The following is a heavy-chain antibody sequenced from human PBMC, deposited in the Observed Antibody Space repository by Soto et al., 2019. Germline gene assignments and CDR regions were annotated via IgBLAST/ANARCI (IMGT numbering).Heavy chain of an antibody. V-gene: IGHV3-23*01. Sequence: GGSLRLSCAASGFTFSSYAMSWVRQAPGKGLEWVSAISGSGGSTYYADSVKGRFTISRDNSKNTLYLQMNSLRAEDTAVYYCAKVVVVVLAATQDAFDIWGQGTMVTVSS. CDR3: AKVVVVVLAATQDAFDI. CDR2: ISGSGGST. CDR1: GFTFSSYA. D-gene: IGHD2-15*01. J-gene: IGHJ3*02.